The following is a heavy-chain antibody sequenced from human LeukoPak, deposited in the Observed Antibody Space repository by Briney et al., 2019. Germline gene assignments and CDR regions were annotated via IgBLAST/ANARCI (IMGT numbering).Heavy chain of an antibody. D-gene: IGHD2-2*03. V-gene: IGHV3-38-3*01. CDR3: AKDGGSKLHGYYFDY. J-gene: IGHJ4*02. Sequence: GGSLRLSRAASGFTVSSNEMSWVRQAPGKGLEWVSSISGGSTYYADSRKGRFTISRDNSKNTLHLQMNSLRAEDTAVYYCAKDGGSKLHGYYFDYWGQGTLVTVSS. CDR1: GFTVSSNE. CDR2: ISGGST.